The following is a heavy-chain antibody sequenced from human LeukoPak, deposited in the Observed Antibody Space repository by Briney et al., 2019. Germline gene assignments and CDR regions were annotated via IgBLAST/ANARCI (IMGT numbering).Heavy chain of an antibody. CDR3: ARDSPNGDYGSDY. V-gene: IGHV4-31*03. CDR2: IYYSGST. D-gene: IGHD4-17*01. Sequence: SETLSLTCTVSGGSISSGGYYWSWIRQHPGKGLEWIGYIYYSGSTYYNPSLKSRVTISVDTSKNQFSLKLSSVTAADTAVHYCARDSPNGDYGSDYWGQGTLVTVSS. J-gene: IGHJ4*02. CDR1: GGSISSGGYY.